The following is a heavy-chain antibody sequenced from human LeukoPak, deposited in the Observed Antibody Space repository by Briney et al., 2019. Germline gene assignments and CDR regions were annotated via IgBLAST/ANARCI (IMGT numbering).Heavy chain of an antibody. V-gene: IGHV3-23*01. Sequence: GGSLRLSCAASGFTFSSYSMNWVRQAPGKGLEWVSTISGSGLTTYYADSVKGRFSISRDNSKNTLYLQMNSLRAEDTAVYYCAKSGYNRFDYWGQGTLVTVSS. CDR3: AKSGYNRFDY. J-gene: IGHJ4*02. CDR2: ISGSGLTT. CDR1: GFTFSSYS. D-gene: IGHD5-24*01.